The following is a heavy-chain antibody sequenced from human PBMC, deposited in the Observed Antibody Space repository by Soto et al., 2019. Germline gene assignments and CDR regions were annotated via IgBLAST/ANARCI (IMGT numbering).Heavy chain of an antibody. Sequence: EVQLLESGGGLVQPGESLRLSCAASGFTFSSYAMSWVRQAPGKGLEWVSVISGSDDSTYYADSVKGRFTISRDNSKNTLYLQMNSLRAEDTAAYYCAKRSSSSTFGYWGQGTLVTVSS. CDR1: GFTFSSYA. V-gene: IGHV3-23*01. CDR2: ISGSDDST. CDR3: AKRSSSSTFGY. D-gene: IGHD6-6*01. J-gene: IGHJ4*02.